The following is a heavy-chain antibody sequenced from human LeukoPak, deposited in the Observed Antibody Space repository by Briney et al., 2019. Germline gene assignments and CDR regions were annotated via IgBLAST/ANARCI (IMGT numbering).Heavy chain of an antibody. V-gene: IGHV4-34*01. J-gene: IGHJ4*02. CDR1: GGSFSGYY. D-gene: IGHD1-1*01. CDR2: INHSGST. Sequence: PSETLSLTCAVYGGSFSGYYWSWIRQPPGKGLEWIGEINHSGSTNYNPSLKSRVTISVDTSKNQFSLKLSSVTAADTAVYYCAKHHSGTYRPLAYGGQEPLVTVSS. CDR3: AKHHSGTYRPLAY.